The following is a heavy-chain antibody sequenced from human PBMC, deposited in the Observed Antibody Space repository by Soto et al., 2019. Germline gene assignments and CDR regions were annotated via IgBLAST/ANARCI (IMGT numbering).Heavy chain of an antibody. CDR3: ARHVFTTVIRGVIITFEYYYGMDV. V-gene: IGHV4-39*01. Sequence: SSETLSLTCTVSGGSISSISYSWGWIRQPPGKGLEWIGSIYYSGSTSYNPSLKSRVTISVDASKNQFSLKLNSVTAADTAVYYCARHVFTTVIRGVIITFEYYYGMDVWGQGTTVTVSS. D-gene: IGHD3-10*01. CDR1: GGSISSISYS. CDR2: IYYSGST. J-gene: IGHJ6*02.